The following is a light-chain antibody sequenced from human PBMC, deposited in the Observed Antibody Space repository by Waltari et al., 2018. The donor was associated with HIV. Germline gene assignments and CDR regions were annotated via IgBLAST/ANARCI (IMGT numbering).Light chain of an antibody. CDR3: SSYGDSLRVL. CDR2: EVF. V-gene: IGLV2-8*01. CDR1: SSDIWAYDF. Sequence: QSALTQPHSASGSLGQSVTFSLTGSSSDIWAYDFDSWFPQHPRSAPQLVLYEVFRRPSTVSDRFSGSRSGSTAFLTVAGRQPDDEATYFCSSYGDSLRVLFGGGTNVTVL. J-gene: IGLJ3*02.